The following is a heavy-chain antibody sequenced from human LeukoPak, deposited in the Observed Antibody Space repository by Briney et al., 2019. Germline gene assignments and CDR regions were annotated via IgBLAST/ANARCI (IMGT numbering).Heavy chain of an antibody. V-gene: IGHV3-23*01. CDR1: GFTFSSYA. CDR3: AKLGGGLLWNDY. Sequence: GGSLRLSCAASGFTFSSYAMSWVRQAPGKGLEWVSAISGSGGSTYYADSVKGRFTISRDNSKDTLYLQMNSLRAEDTAVYYCAKLGGGLLWNDYWGQGTLVNVSS. D-gene: IGHD3-10*01. CDR2: ISGSGGST. J-gene: IGHJ4*02.